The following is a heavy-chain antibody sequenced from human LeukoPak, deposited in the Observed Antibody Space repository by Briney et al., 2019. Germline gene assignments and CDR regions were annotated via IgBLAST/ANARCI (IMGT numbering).Heavy chain of an antibody. D-gene: IGHD5-18*01. CDR1: GGTFSSYA. V-gene: IGHV1-69*13. CDR3: ARAFGYSNGYYYHYMDV. Sequence: ASVKVSCKASGGTFSSYAISWVRQAPGQGLEWMGGIIPIFGTANYAQKFQGRVTITADESTSTAYMDLSSLRSDDTAVYYCARAFGYSNGYYYHYMDVWGKGTTVTISS. CDR2: IIPIFGTA. J-gene: IGHJ6*03.